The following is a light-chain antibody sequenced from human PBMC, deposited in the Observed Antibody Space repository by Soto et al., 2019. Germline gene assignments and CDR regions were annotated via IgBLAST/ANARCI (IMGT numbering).Light chain of an antibody. CDR3: QQCGSSRRT. CDR1: ESVTSDC. CDR2: GAS. V-gene: IGKV3-20*01. Sequence: EIVLTQSPGTLSLSPGERSTLSCRASESVTSDCLAWYRQRPGQDPRLLIYGASTRATGTPDRISGSGSGTDFTLTISRLETEDFAVYFCQQCGSSRRTFGQGTKVDIK. J-gene: IGKJ1*01.